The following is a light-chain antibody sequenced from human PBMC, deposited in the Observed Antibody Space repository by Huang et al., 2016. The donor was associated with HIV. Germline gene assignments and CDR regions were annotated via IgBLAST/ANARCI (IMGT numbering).Light chain of an antibody. CDR3: QHQWT. CDR2: KAS. Sequence: DIQVTQSPSTLSAFVGDRVNITCWTSQRISTWLAWYQQRPGKAPNLLISKASNLETWVPSRFSGNGSGTEVTLTINGLQPDDLATYYCQHQWTFGQGTKVEIK. J-gene: IGKJ1*01. CDR1: QRISTW. V-gene: IGKV1-5*03.